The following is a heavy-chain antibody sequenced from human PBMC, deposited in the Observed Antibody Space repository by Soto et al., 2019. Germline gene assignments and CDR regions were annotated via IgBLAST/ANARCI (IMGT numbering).Heavy chain of an antibody. J-gene: IGHJ4*02. Sequence: QVQLVESGGGVVQPGRSLRLSCAASGFTFSSYGMHWGRQAPGKGLEWVAVIWYDGSNKYYADSVKGRFTISRDNSKNTLYLQMNSLRAEDTAVYYCARDSSSGYYYFDYWGQGTLVTVSS. CDR1: GFTFSSYG. CDR2: IWYDGSNK. CDR3: ARDSSSGYYYFDY. V-gene: IGHV3-33*01. D-gene: IGHD3-22*01.